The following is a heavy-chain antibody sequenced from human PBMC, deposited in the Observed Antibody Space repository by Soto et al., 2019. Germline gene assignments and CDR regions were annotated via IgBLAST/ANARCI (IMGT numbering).Heavy chain of an antibody. J-gene: IGHJ5*02. CDR2: ISNSGSS. D-gene: IGHD6-13*01. CDR1: GGSISGYY. CDR3: ARAHPKYTSSWHRISNWFAP. V-gene: IGHV4-59*01. Sequence: SETLSLTCTVSGGSISGYYWNWIRQPPGKGLEWIGYISNSGSSNNNPSLKSRVTVSLDTSKNQVSLKLTSVTAADTAVYYCARAHPKYTSSWHRISNWFAPWGKGPRVTVSS.